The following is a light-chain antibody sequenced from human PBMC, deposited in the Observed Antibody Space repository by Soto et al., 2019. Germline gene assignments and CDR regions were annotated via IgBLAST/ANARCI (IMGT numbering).Light chain of an antibody. CDR2: GAS. V-gene: IGKV3D-15*01. CDR3: QQYNNWPPFS. CDR1: QSVSSN. J-gene: IGKJ3*01. Sequence: EIVRTQSPATLSVSPGERATLSCRASQSVSSNLAWYQQKPGQAPRLLIYGASIRATGIPARFSGSGSVTEFTLTISSLPSEDFAVYYCQQYNNWPPFSFGPGTKVDIK.